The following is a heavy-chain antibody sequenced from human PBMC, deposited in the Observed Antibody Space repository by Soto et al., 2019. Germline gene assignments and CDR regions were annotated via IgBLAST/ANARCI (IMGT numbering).Heavy chain of an antibody. J-gene: IGHJ6*02. D-gene: IGHD2-8*01. Sequence: DSLKISCKGSGYSFTSYWIGWVRQMPGKGLEWMGIIYPGDSDTRYSPSFQGQVTISADKSISTAYLQWSSLKASDTAMYYCERHRIWPARHSPVYRYYYGMHVCGQGTTVTVS. CDR1: GYSFTSYW. CDR3: ERHRIWPARHSPVYRYYYGMHV. V-gene: IGHV5-51*01. CDR2: IYPGDSDT.